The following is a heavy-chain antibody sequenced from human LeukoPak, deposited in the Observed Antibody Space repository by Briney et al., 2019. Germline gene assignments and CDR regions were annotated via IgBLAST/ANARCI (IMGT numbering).Heavy chain of an antibody. CDR3: AKDPIFSGSYGVFDS. V-gene: IGHV3-23*01. D-gene: IGHD1-26*01. Sequence: PGGSLRLSCAASGFTFSSCAMSWVRQAPGKGLEGVSTIIDSGNSVYYADSVEGRFTISRDNSKNTLYLQMNSLRAGDTAVYYCAKDPIFSGSYGVFDSWGQGTLVTVSS. J-gene: IGHJ4*02. CDR2: IIDSGNSV. CDR1: GFTFSSCA.